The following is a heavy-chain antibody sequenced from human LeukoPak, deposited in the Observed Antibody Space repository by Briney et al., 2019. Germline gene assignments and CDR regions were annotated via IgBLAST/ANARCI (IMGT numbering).Heavy chain of an antibody. D-gene: IGHD3-22*01. CDR1: GFTFTTYG. Sequence: PGGSLRLSCAASGFTFTTYGMNWVRQAPGKGLEWVSSISSRSSTYYADSVKGRFTISRDNAKNSMFLQMNSLRAEDTAVYYCARGRIYSDRSAYYSLDYWGQGSLVTVSS. V-gene: IGHV3-21*01. CDR2: ISSRSST. J-gene: IGHJ4*02. CDR3: ARGRIYSDRSAYYSLDY.